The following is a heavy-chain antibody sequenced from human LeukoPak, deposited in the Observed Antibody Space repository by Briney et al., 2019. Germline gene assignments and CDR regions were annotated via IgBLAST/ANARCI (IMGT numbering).Heavy chain of an antibody. J-gene: IGHJ3*02. V-gene: IGHV3-23*01. Sequence: GGSLRLSCAASGFTFSSYAMSWVRQAPGKGLEWVSATSGSGGSTYYADSVKGRFTISRDNSKNTLYLQMNSLRAEDTAVYYCAKVVSGPEAFDIWGQGTMVTVSS. CDR2: TSGSGGST. D-gene: IGHD6-19*01. CDR3: AKVVSGPEAFDI. CDR1: GFTFSSYA.